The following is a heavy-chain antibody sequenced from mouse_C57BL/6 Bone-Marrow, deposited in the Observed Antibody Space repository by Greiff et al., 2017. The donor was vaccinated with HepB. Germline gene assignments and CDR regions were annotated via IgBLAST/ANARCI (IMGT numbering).Heavy chain of an antibody. J-gene: IGHJ1*03. Sequence: EVQLQQSGPEPVKPGASVKIPCKASGYTFTDYNMDWVKQSHGKSLEWIGDINPNNGGTIYNQKFKGKATWTVDKSSSTAYMELRGLTSEDTAVYYCASGDGSGPYWWFDVWGTGATVTVSS. CDR2: INPNNGGT. CDR3: ASGDGSGPYWWFDV. CDR1: GYTFTDYN. V-gene: IGHV1-18*01. D-gene: IGHD3-2*02.